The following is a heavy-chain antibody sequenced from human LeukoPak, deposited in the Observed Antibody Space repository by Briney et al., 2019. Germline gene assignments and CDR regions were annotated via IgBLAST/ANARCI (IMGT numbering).Heavy chain of an antibody. D-gene: IGHD4-17*01. V-gene: IGHV3-33*01. J-gene: IGHJ4*02. CDR2: IWYHGDEK. Sequence: GGSLRLSCAASGFTFNQFGMHWVRQAPGKGLEWVAIIWYHGDEKFYGDSVKGRFTISRDNSKNTLYLQMNSLRAEDTAVYYCARTFDYGDYSDYWGQGTLVTVSS. CDR3: ARTFDYGDYSDY. CDR1: GFTFNQFG.